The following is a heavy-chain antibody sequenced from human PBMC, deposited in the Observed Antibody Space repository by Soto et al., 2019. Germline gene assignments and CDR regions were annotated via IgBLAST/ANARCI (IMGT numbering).Heavy chain of an antibody. CDR2: IHYSGST. J-gene: IGHJ4*02. D-gene: IGHD4-17*01. V-gene: IGHV4-59*08. CDR1: GGSNSSYY. CDR3: ARHLGTVTTVTTHFDY. Sequence: SETLSLTCTVSGGSNSSYYWSWIRQPPGKGLEWIGYIHYSGSTNYNPSLKSRVTTSLDTSKNQFSLKLTSVTAADTAVYYCARHLGTVTTVTTHFDYWGQGTLVTVSS.